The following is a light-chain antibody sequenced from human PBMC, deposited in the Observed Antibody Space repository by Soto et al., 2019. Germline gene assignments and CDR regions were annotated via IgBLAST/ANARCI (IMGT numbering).Light chain of an antibody. V-gene: IGKV1-5*03. CDR3: HQRCSPPHP. Sequence: DIQMTQSPSTLSASVGDRVTITCRASQSISSWLAWYQQKPGKAPKLLIYKASSLESGVPSRFSGSGSGTEFTLTISSLQPDDRATYYCHQRCSPPHPFGQATQLEIK. J-gene: IGKJ5*01. CDR1: QSISSW. CDR2: KAS.